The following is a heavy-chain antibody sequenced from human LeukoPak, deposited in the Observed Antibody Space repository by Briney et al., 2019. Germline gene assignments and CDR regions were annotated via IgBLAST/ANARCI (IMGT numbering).Heavy chain of an antibody. CDR2: IHYSGST. CDR1: GASISSHY. Sequence: SETLSLTCSVSGASISSHYWSWIRQPPGKGLEWIGYIHYSGSTNCNPSLKSRVTISLDTSKNQFSLKLTSVTAADTAVYYCARAPGIVGTAKAHFDYWGQGTLVTVSS. V-gene: IGHV4-59*11. CDR3: ARAPGIVGTAKAHFDY. D-gene: IGHD1-26*01. J-gene: IGHJ4*02.